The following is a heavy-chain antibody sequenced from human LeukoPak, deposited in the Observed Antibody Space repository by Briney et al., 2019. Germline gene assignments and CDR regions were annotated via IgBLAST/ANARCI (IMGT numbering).Heavy chain of an antibody. D-gene: IGHD3-3*01. J-gene: IGHJ4*02. CDR3: ARLRFLEWSDFDY. CDR2: ISSSSSYI. V-gene: IGHV3-21*01. CDR1: GFTFSSYE. Sequence: GGSLRLSCAASGFTFSSYEMNWVRQAPGKGLEWVSSISSSSSYIYYADSVKGRFTISRDNAKNSLYLQMNSLRAEDTAVYYCARLRFLEWSDFDYWGQGTLVTVSS.